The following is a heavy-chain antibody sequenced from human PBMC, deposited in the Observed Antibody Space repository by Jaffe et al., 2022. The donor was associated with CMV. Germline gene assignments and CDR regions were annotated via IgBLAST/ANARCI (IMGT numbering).Heavy chain of an antibody. CDR2: ISSSSSYI. CDR1: GFTFSSYS. J-gene: IGHJ3*02. Sequence: EVQLVESGGGLVKPGGSLRLSCAASGFTFSSYSMNWVRQAPGKGLEWVSSISSSSSYIYYADSVKGRFTISRDNAKNSLYLQMNSLRAEDTAVYYCASSIVGATSRGAFDIWGQGTMVTVSS. V-gene: IGHV3-21*01. D-gene: IGHD1-26*01. CDR3: ASSIVGATSRGAFDI.